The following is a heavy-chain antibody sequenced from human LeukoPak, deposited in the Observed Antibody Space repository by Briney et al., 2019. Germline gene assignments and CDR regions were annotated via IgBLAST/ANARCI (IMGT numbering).Heavy chain of an antibody. CDR2: ISYDGSNK. J-gene: IGHJ4*02. D-gene: IGHD4-23*01. V-gene: IGHV3-30-3*01. CDR3: GRGGNPERIYY. Sequence: PGGSLRLSCAASGFTFSSYAMHWVRQAPGKGLEWVAVISYDGSNKYYADSVKGRFTISRDNSKNTLYLQMNSLRAEDTAVYYCGRGGNPERIYYWGREPWVTVSS. CDR1: GFTFSSYA.